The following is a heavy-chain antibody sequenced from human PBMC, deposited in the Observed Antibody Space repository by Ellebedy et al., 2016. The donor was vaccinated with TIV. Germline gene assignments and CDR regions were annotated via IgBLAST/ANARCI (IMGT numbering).Heavy chain of an antibody. CDR2: FDPEDGRT. CDR1: GYSLRELS. CDR3: STHRGGTGYDRNFDY. V-gene: IGHV1-24*01. Sequence: AASVKVSCKVSGYSLRELSMHWVRQAPGKGLEWMGGFDPEDGRTVYAQNFQGRVTVTEDTSTDTAHMEMRSLTSEDTAIYYCSTHRGGTGYDRNFDYWGQGTLVTVSP. D-gene: IGHD5-12*01. J-gene: IGHJ4*02.